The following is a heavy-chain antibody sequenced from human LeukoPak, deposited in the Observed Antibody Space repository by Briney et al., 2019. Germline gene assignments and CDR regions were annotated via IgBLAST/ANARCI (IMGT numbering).Heavy chain of an antibody. CDR2: IYYSGST. D-gene: IGHD2-15*01. J-gene: IGHJ3*02. Sequence: KPSETLSLTCTVSGGSISSYYWSWIRQPPGKGLEWIGYIYYSGSTNYNPSLKSRVTISVDTSKNQFSLKLSSVTAADTAVYYCARDCSGGSCYSSEEDAFDIWGQGTMVTVSS. CDR1: GGSISSYY. CDR3: ARDCSGGSCYSSEEDAFDI. V-gene: IGHV4-59*01.